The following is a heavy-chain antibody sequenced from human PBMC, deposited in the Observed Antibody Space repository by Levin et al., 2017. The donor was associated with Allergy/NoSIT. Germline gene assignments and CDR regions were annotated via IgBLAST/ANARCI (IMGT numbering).Heavy chain of an antibody. J-gene: IGHJ6*03. D-gene: IGHD2-15*01. CDR2: ISYDGSNK. Sequence: LSLTCAASGFTFSSYAMHWVRQAPGKGLEWVAVISYDGSNKYYADSVKGRFTISRDNSKNTLYLQMNSLRAEDTAVYYCARDRYCSGGSCTPGDYYYYYMDVWGKGTTVTVSS. CDR3: ARDRYCSGGSCTPGDYYYYYMDV. CDR1: GFTFSSYA. V-gene: IGHV3-30-3*01.